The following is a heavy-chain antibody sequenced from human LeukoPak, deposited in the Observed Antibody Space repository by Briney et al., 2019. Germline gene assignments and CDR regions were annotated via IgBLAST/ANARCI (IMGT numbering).Heavy chain of an antibody. J-gene: IGHJ4*02. CDR3: ARGEPTPTGTSDY. V-gene: IGHV3-64*01. D-gene: IGHD1-1*01. CDR1: GFTFSSYA. Sequence: GGSLRLSCAASGFTFSSYAMHWVRQAPGKGLEYVSAISSNGGSTYYANSVKGRFTISRDNSKNTLYLQMGSLRAEDMAVYYCARGEPTPTGTSDYWGQGTLVTVSS. CDR2: ISSNGGST.